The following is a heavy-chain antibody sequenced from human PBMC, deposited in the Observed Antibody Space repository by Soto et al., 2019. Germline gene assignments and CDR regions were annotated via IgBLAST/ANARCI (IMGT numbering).Heavy chain of an antibody. V-gene: IGHV3-30-3*01. CDR1: GFTFSTSV. CDR2: ISYGGANK. CDR3: AAEEFVHSRGHFDY. J-gene: IGHJ4*02. Sequence: QVQLVESGGGVVQPGGSLRLSCAASGFTFSTSVMHWVRQAPGKGLEWMAIISYGGANKYYADSVKGRFTISRDISDSTLDRQMNRLRTEDPAGYYCAAEEFVHSRGHFDYWGQGTLVSVSS. D-gene: IGHD3-22*01.